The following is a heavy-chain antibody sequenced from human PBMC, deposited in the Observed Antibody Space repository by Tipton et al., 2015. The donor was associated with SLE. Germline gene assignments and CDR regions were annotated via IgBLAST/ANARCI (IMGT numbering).Heavy chain of an antibody. CDR2: IIPIFGTA. D-gene: IGHD6-19*01. V-gene: IGHV1-69*05. CDR1: GGTFSSYA. J-gene: IGHJ1*01. CDR3: ADGAGNCSGFFRAEYFQH. Sequence: QSGAEVKKPGSSVKVSCKASGGTFSSYAISWVRQAPGRGLEWMGGIIPIFGTANYAQKFQGRVTITTDGSTSTAYMELSSLRSVEMTIYNCADGAGNCSGFFRAEYFQHWGQGTLVTVSS.